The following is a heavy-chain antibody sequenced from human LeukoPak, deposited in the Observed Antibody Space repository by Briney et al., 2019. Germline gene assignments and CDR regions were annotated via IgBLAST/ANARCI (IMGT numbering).Heavy chain of an antibody. V-gene: IGHV3-23*01. CDR3: AKGGDVIVAVATLDH. CDR1: GFTFSSYA. D-gene: IGHD2-2*01. Sequence: GGSLRLSCAASGFTFSSYAMSWVRQAPGKGLEWVSAISGSGGSTYYADSVKGRFTISRDNSKNTLYLQMNSLRAEDTAIYYCAKGGDVIVAVATLDHWGQGTRVTVSS. J-gene: IGHJ4*02. CDR2: ISGSGGST.